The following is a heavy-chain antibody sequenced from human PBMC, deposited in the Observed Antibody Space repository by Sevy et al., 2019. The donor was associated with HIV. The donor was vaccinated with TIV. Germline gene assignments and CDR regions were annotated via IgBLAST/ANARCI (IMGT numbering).Heavy chain of an antibody. CDR2: ISSSSSTI. Sequence: GGPLRLSCAASGFTFSSYSMNWVRQAPGKGLEWVSYISSSSSTIYYADSVKGRFTISRDNAKNSLYLQMNSLRAEDTAVYYCARELVVGNYYYYYYGMDVWGQGTTVTVSS. CDR3: ARELVVGNYYYYYYGMDV. CDR1: GFTFSSYS. V-gene: IGHV3-48*01. J-gene: IGHJ6*02. D-gene: IGHD2-15*01.